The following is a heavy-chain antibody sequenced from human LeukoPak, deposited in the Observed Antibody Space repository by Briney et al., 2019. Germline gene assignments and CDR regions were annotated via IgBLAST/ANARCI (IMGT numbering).Heavy chain of an antibody. CDR1: GFSFSSYS. D-gene: IGHD6-19*01. CDR2: ISSSSSYI. V-gene: IGHV3-21*01. J-gene: IGHJ4*02. CDR3: TRSGIYSSAWSDY. Sequence: GGSLRLSCVASGFSFSSYSMNWVRQAPGKGLEWVSSISSSSSYIYYADSVKGRFTISRDNAKNSLYLQMNSLRAEDTAVYYCTRSGIYSSAWSDYWGQGTLVTVSS.